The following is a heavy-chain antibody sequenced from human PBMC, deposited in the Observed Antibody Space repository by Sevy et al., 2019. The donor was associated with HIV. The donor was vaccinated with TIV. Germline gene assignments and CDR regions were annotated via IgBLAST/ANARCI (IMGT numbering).Heavy chain of an antibody. J-gene: IGHJ3*02. CDR1: GGSISSGGYY. CDR2: IYYSGST. V-gene: IGHV4-31*03. Sequence: SETLSLTCTVSGGSISSGGYYWSWIRQHPGKGLEWIGYIYYSGSTYYNPSLKSRVTISVDTSKNQFSLKLSSATAADTAVYYCARKLGYCSGGSCHAFDIWGQGTMVTVSS. CDR3: ARKLGYCSGGSCHAFDI. D-gene: IGHD2-15*01.